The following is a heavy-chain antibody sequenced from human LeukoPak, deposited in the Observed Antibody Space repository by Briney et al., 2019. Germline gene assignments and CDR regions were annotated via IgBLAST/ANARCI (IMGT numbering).Heavy chain of an antibody. CDR3: AKERDFWSGYDAFDI. CDR2: INSDGSST. Sequence: GGSLRLSCAASGFTFSSYWMHWVRQAPGKGLVWVSRINSDGSSTSYADSVKGRFTISRDNAKNTLYLQMNSLRAEDTAVYYCAKERDFWSGYDAFDIWGQGTMVTVSS. V-gene: IGHV3-74*01. CDR1: GFTFSSYW. J-gene: IGHJ3*02. D-gene: IGHD3-3*01.